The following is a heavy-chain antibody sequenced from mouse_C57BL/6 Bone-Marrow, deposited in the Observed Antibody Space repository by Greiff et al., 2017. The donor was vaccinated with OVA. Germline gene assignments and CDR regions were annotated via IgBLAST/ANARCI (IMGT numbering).Heavy chain of an antibody. V-gene: IGHV1-55*01. CDR3: ARSKGYGNYSYAMDY. Sequence: QVQLKQPGAELVKPGASVKMSCKASGYTFTSYWITWVKQRPGQGLEWIGDIYPGSGSTNYNEKFKSKATLTVDTSSSTACMQLSSLTSEDSAVDYCARSKGYGNYSYAMDYWGQGTSVTVSS. CDR2: IYPGSGST. J-gene: IGHJ4*01. D-gene: IGHD2-10*02. CDR1: GYTFTSYW.